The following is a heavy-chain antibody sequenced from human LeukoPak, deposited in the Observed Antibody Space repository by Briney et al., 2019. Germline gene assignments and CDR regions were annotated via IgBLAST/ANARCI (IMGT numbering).Heavy chain of an antibody. V-gene: IGHV4-39*07. Sequence: SETLSLTCTVSGCSISSSSYYWGWLRQPPGKRLEWIGSIYYSGSTYYNSSLKSRVTISVDTSKKQFSLKLSSVSAADTAVYYCARIATVVTEDSDYGGEGTLVTVSS. CDR1: GCSISSSSYY. CDR2: IYYSGST. D-gene: IGHD4-23*01. CDR3: ARIATVVTEDSDY. J-gene: IGHJ4*02.